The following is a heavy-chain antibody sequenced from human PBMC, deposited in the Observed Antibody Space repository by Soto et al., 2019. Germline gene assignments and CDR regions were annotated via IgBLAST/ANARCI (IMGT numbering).Heavy chain of an antibody. D-gene: IGHD3-3*01. Sequence: PGGSLRLSCGASGFTVSSNYMSWVRQAPGKGLEWVSVIYSGGSTYYADSVKGRFTISRDNSKNTLYLQMNSLRAEDTAVYYCARDTRRVGLFGVVGYYYYYYGMDVWGQGTTVTVSS. J-gene: IGHJ6*02. CDR3: ARDTRRVGLFGVVGYYYYYYGMDV. CDR1: GFTVSSNY. CDR2: IYSGGST. V-gene: IGHV3-53*01.